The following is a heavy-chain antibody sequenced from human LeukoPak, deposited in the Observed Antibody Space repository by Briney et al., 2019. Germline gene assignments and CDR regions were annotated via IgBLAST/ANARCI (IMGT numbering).Heavy chain of an antibody. Sequence: SSETLSLTCAVYDGSFSGDYWSWIRQPPGKGLEWIGEINHSGSTNYNPSLESRVTISVDTSKNQFSLKLSSVTAADTAVYYCARSNYVWGSYRPRQSDAFDIWGQGTMVTVSS. J-gene: IGHJ3*02. D-gene: IGHD3-16*02. V-gene: IGHV4-34*01. CDR1: DGSFSGDY. CDR2: INHSGST. CDR3: ARSNYVWGSYRPRQSDAFDI.